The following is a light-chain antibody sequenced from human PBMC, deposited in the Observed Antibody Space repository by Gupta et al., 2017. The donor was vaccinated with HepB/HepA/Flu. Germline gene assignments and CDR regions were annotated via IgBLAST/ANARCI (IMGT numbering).Light chain of an antibody. CDR2: DAS. J-gene: IGKJ4*01. Sequence: IQMTQSPSSLYASVGDRVTITCQASQDTSNYLNWYQQKPGKAPKLLIYDASNLETGVPSRFSGSGSGTDFTFTISSLQPEDIATYYCQQYDTLPLTFGAGTKVEIK. V-gene: IGKV1-33*01. CDR1: QDTSNY. CDR3: QQYDTLPLT.